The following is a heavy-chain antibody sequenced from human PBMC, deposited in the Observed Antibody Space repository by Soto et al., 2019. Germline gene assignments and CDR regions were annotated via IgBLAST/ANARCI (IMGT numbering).Heavy chain of an antibody. V-gene: IGHV3-23*01. Sequence: EVQLLESGGGLVQPGGSVRLSCAASGFTFSNSAMNWVRQAPGKGLEWVSAISGAGDNTHYAESVQGRFTISRDNSNNTLYLQMTSLRADDTAVYYCAKDHWFDPWGQGTLVTLSS. CDR2: ISGAGDNT. CDR3: AKDHWFDP. J-gene: IGHJ5*02. CDR1: GFTFSNSA.